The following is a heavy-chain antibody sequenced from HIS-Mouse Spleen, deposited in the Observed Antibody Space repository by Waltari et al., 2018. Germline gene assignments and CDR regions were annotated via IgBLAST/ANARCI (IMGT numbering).Heavy chain of an antibody. D-gene: IGHD7-27*01. J-gene: IGHJ4*02. CDR3: AKGNWAFDY. CDR2: LSGSDGST. Sequence: EVQLLESGGGLVQPGGSLRLSCAASVFTFSSYAMSCDSQAQGKGREWVSALSGSDGSTYYADSVKGRFTISRDNSKNTLYLQMNSLRAEDTAVYYCAKGNWAFDYWGQGTLVTVSS. CDR1: VFTFSSYA. V-gene: IGHV3-23*01.